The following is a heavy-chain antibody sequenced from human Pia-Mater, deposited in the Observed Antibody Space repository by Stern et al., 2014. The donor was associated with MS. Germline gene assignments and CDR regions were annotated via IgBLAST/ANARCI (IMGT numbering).Heavy chain of an antibody. CDR2: IYYTGRT. J-gene: IGHJ4*02. Sequence: VQLVESGPGLVKPSETLSLTCTVSGGSVSSSTYYWGWIRQPPGKNLEWIGSIYYTGRTYYNPSLTSRLTISIDASKHQFSLKLTSVTAADTAVYYCARQGSFDFWSGWGQGTLVTVSS. CDR3: ARQGSFDFWSG. D-gene: IGHD3-3*01. CDR1: GGSVSSSTYY. V-gene: IGHV4-39*01.